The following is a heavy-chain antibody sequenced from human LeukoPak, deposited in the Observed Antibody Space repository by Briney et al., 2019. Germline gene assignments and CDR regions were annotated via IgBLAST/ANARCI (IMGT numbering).Heavy chain of an antibody. CDR2: FDPEDGET. V-gene: IGHV1-24*01. CDR3: AIESGYKIGYYEQV. CDR1: GYTLTESS. J-gene: IGHJ4*02. Sequence: ASVKVSCKVSGYTLTESSMHWVRQAPGKGLEWMGGFDPEDGETIYAQKFQGRLTMTEDTSTETAYMELSSLRSDDTAVYYCAIESGYKIGYYEQVWGQGTLVTVSS. D-gene: IGHD3-3*01.